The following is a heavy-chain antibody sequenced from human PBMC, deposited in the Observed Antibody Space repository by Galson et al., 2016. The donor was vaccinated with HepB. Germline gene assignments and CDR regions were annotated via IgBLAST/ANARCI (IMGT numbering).Heavy chain of an antibody. V-gene: IGHV3-48*01. CDR3: AKNRYFDILNGYSQIDY. CDR2: ISSSTII. CDR1: GFTFSSFS. D-gene: IGHD3-9*01. Sequence: SLRLSCAASGFTFSSFSMNWVRQAPGRGLEWVSYISSSTIIYYADSVKGRFTISRDNAKNTLSLQMNSLRAEDTAVYYCAKNRYFDILNGYSQIDYWGQGTLVTVSS. J-gene: IGHJ4*02.